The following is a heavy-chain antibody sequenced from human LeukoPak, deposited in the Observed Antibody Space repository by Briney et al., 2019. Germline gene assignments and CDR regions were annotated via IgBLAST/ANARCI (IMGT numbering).Heavy chain of an antibody. CDR3: ARGSGYGSNRYYFDY. J-gene: IGHJ4*02. V-gene: IGHV3-30*01. CDR2: ISYDGSNK. CDR1: GFTFSRYA. D-gene: IGHD4-23*01. Sequence: PGGSLRLSCAASGFTFSRYAVHWVRQAPGKGLEWVAVISYDGSNKYYADSVKGRFTISRYNSKNTLYLQMNSLRAEDTAVYYCARGSGYGSNRYYFDYWGQGTLVTVSS.